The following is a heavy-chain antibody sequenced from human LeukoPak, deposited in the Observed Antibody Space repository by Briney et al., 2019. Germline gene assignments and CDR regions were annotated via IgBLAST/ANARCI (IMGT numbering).Heavy chain of an antibody. J-gene: IGHJ4*02. V-gene: IGHV4-34*01. CDR2: INHSGST. CDR1: GGSFSGYY. D-gene: IGHD3-9*01. CDR3: ARVHLYDILTGSDDY. Sequence: SETLSLTCAVYGGSFSGYYWSWLRQPPGKGLEWIGEINHSGSTNYNPSLKSRVTISVDTSKNQFSLKLSSVTAADTAVYYCARVHLYDILTGSDDYWGQGTLVTVSS.